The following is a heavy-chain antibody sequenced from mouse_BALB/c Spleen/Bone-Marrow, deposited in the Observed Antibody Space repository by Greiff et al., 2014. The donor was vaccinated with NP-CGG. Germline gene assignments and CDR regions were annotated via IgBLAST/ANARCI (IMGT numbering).Heavy chain of an antibody. CDR1: GYTFTTYD. D-gene: IGHD2-4*01. CDR2: ISPGDDNT. V-gene: IGHV1S56*01. Sequence: VQLQQSGPELVKPGALVKISCKASGYTFTTYDINWVKQRPGQGLEWIGWISPGDDNTNYNEKFKGKATLTADKSSSTAYMQLSSLTSENSAVYFCARGGDYHYFDYWGQGTTLTVSS. J-gene: IGHJ2*01. CDR3: ARGGDYHYFDY.